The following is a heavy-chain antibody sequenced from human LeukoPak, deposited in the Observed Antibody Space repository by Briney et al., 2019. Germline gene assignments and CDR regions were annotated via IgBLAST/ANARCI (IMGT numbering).Heavy chain of an antibody. J-gene: IGHJ6*02. V-gene: IGHV1-46*01. Sequence: ASVKVSCKPSGYTFTSYYMHWGRQAPGQGLEWMGIINPSGGDTSYAQKFQGRVTTTRDPSTSTVYMEVVSLRPEDTAVYYCARGCRVVPGVHNVGMTSYYNGMDVWGQGTTVTVSS. D-gene: IGHD2-2*01. CDR2: INPSGGDT. CDR1: GYTFTSYY. CDR3: ARGCRVVPGVHNVGMTSYYNGMDV.